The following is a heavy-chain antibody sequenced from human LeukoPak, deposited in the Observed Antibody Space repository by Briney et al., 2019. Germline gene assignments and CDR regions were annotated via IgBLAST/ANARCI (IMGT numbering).Heavy chain of an antibody. CDR1: GFTFSNAW. J-gene: IGHJ4*02. D-gene: IGHD5-18*01. CDR2: INWNGGST. V-gene: IGHV3-20*01. Sequence: GGSLRLSCAASGFTFSNAWMSWVRQAPGKGLEWVSGINWNGGSTFYADSVKGRFTISRDNAKNALYLQMNSLTAEDTALYHCARDRSYGSFDFWGQGTLVTVSS. CDR3: ARDRSYGSFDF.